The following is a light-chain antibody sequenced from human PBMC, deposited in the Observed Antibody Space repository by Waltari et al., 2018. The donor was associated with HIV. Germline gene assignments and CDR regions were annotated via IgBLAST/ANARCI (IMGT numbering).Light chain of an antibody. Sequence: QSALTQPPSASGSPGQSVTISCTGTSSDVGGYNYVSWYQHPGKAPKLMIYEVSKRPSGVPDRFFGSKSGNTASLTVSGLQAEDEADYYCSSYAGSNNVVFGGGTKLTVL. CDR1: SSDVGGYNY. CDR3: SSYAGSNNVV. V-gene: IGLV2-8*01. CDR2: EVS. J-gene: IGLJ2*01.